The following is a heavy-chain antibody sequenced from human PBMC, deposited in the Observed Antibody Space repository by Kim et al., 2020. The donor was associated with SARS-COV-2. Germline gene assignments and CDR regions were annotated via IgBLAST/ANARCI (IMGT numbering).Heavy chain of an antibody. V-gene: IGHV4-34*01. CDR1: GGSFSGYY. CDR2: INHSGST. D-gene: IGHD2-15*01. Sequence: SETLSLTCAVYGGSFSGYYWSWIRQPPGKGLEWIGEINHSGSTNYNPSLKSRVTISVDTSKNQFYLKLSSVTAADTAVYYCARRYCSGGSCSLDAFDIWGQGTMVTVSS. CDR3: ARRYCSGGSCSLDAFDI. J-gene: IGHJ3*02.